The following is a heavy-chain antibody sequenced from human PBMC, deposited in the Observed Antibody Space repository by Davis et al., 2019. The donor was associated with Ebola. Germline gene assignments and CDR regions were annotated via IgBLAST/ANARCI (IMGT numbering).Heavy chain of an antibody. D-gene: IGHD6-13*01. CDR3: ARLPKAGYSSSRYEDY. J-gene: IGHJ4*02. CDR2: IYYSGST. V-gene: IGHV4-39*01. Sequence: PSETLSLTCTVSGGSISSSSYYWGWIRQPPGKGLEWIGSIYYSGSTYYNPSLKSRVTISVDTSKNQFSLKLSSVTAADTAVYYCARLPKAGYSSSRYEDYWGQGTLVTVSS. CDR1: GGSISSSSYY.